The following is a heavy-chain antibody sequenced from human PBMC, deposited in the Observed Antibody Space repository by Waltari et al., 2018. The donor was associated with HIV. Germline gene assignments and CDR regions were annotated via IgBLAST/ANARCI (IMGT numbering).Heavy chain of an antibody. D-gene: IGHD2-21*01. Sequence: QLQLQESGPGLVKPSETLSLTCTVSGGSISSSSYYWGWIRQPPGKGLEWIGSIYYSGGTYYNPSLKGRVTISVDTSKNQFSLKLSSVTAADTAVEYCARHPFRTPYFDYWGQGTLVTVSS. CDR1: GGSISSSSYY. J-gene: IGHJ4*02. CDR3: ARHPFRTPYFDY. CDR2: IYYSGGT. V-gene: IGHV4-39*01.